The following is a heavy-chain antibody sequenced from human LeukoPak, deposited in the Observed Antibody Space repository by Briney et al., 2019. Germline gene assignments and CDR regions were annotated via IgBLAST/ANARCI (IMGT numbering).Heavy chain of an antibody. CDR1: GGSFSGYY. D-gene: IGHD2-2*01. CDR3: ARGKYQLRNYYYYGMDV. CDR2: IYYSGST. V-gene: IGHV4-31*11. J-gene: IGHJ6*02. Sequence: SETLSLTCAVYGGSFSGYYWGWIRQHPGKGLEWIGYIYYSGSTYYNPSLKSRVTISVDTSKNQFSLKLSSVTAADTAVYYCARGKYQLRNYYYYGMDVWGQGTTVTVSS.